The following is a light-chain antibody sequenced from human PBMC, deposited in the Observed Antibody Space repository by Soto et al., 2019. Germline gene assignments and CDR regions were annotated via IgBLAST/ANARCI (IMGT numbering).Light chain of an antibody. CDR3: QQFNSYAVT. CDR2: DAS. V-gene: IGKV1-13*02. J-gene: IGKJ3*01. Sequence: AIQLTQSPSSLSASVGDRVTITCRASQGISSALAWYQQKPGKAPKLLIYDASSLESGVPSRCIGSGSGTDFALTISSLQPEDFATYYGQQFNSYAVTFGPGTEVDIE. CDR1: QGISSA.